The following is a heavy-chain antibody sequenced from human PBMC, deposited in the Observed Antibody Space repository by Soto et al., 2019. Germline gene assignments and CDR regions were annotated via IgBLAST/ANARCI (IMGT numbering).Heavy chain of an antibody. V-gene: IGHV4-34*01. CDR2: INHSGST. CDR1: GGSFSGYY. Sequence: SETLSLTCAVYGGSFSGYYWSWIRQPPGKGLERIGEINHSGSTNYNPYLKSRVNISIDTSKNQISLKLSSVTAADTAVYYCARGPYDILTGSLIAGMDVWGQGTTVTVS. J-gene: IGHJ6*02. CDR3: ARGPYDILTGSLIAGMDV. D-gene: IGHD3-9*01.